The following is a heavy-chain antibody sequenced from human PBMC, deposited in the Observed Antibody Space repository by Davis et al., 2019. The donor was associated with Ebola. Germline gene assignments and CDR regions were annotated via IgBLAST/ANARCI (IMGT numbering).Heavy chain of an antibody. CDR2: INPKSGDT. CDR3: AKGVVGSGRYLDY. D-gene: IGHD6-19*01. J-gene: IGHJ4*02. V-gene: IGHV1-2*06. Sequence: ASVKVSCKASGYTFSDYYMHWVRQAPGQRLEWMGRINPKSGDTYYSQRFQGRVTMTRDTSISTAYMDLVRLTSDDTAEYSCAKGVVGSGRYLDYWGQGTLVTVSS. CDR1: GYTFSDYY.